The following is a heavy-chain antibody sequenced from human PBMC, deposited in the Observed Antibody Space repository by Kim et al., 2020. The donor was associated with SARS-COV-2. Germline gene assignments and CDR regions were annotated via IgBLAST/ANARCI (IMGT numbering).Heavy chain of an antibody. V-gene: IGHV3-33*05. CDR2: ISYDGSNK. CDR1: GFTFSSYG. J-gene: IGHJ4*02. Sequence: GGSLRLSCGASGFTFSSYGMHWVRQAPGKGLEWVAVISYDGSNKYYADSVKGRFTISRDNSKNTLYLQMNSLRAEDTAVYYCARDSLVVPAAPFDYWGQGTLVTVSS. CDR3: ARDSLVVPAAPFDY. D-gene: IGHD2-2*01.